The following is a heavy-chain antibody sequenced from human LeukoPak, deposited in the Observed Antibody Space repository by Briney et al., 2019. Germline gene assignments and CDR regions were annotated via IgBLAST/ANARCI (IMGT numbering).Heavy chain of an antibody. J-gene: IGHJ4*02. V-gene: IGHV3-53*01. Sequence: PGGSLRLSCADSGFTVSSNYMSWVRQAPGKGLEWVSVIYSGGSTYYADSVKGRFTISRDNSKNTLYLQMNSLRAEDTAVYYCAREEGYDSNTYWGQGTLVTVSS. CDR1: GFTVSSNY. CDR2: IYSGGST. CDR3: AREEGYDSNTY. D-gene: IGHD3-22*01.